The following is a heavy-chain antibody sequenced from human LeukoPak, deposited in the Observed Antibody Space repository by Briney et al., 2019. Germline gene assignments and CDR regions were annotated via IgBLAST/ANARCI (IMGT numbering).Heavy chain of an antibody. Sequence: SETLSLTCSVSGASITSYRWGWVRQSPGKGLECIGDIYYSGSTNYTGRTNYNPSLKCRVTISVDMSQNQFSLKLSSVTAADTAVYYCARKGGAYDSSGYNYWGQGTLVTVSS. CDR3: ARKGGAYDSSGYNY. CDR1: GASITSYR. D-gene: IGHD3-22*01. J-gene: IGHJ4*02. CDR2: IYYSGSTNYTGRT. V-gene: IGHV4-59*12.